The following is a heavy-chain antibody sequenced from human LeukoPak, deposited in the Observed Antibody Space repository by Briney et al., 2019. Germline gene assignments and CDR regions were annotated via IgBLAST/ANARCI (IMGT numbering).Heavy chain of an antibody. CDR1: GFTFSNYA. D-gene: IGHD6-19*01. J-gene: IGHJ4*02. V-gene: IGHV3-23*01. CDR3: ARRSGIAVAGAFDY. CDR2: ITGSGLST. Sequence: GGSLRLSCAASGFTFSNYAMSWVRQAPGKGLEWVSAITGSGLSTYYADSVKGRFTISRDNSKNTLYLQMNSLRAEDTAVYYCARRSGIAVAGAFDYWGQGTLVTVSS.